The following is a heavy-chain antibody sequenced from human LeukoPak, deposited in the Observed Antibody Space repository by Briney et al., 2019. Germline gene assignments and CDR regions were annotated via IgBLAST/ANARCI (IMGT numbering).Heavy chain of an antibody. V-gene: IGHV1-8*01. J-gene: IGHJ4*02. CDR1: GYTFTSYD. Sequence: GASVKVSCKASGYTFTSYDINWVRQATGQGLEWMGWMNPNSGNTGYAQKFQGRVTMTRNTSISTAYMELSSLRSEDTAVYYCARLNYYDSSGYYYGYRYWGQGTLVTVSS. D-gene: IGHD3-22*01. CDR2: MNPNSGNT. CDR3: ARLNYYDSSGYYYGYRY.